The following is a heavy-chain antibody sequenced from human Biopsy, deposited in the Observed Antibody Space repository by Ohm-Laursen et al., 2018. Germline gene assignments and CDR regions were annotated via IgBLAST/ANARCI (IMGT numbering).Heavy chain of an antibody. J-gene: IGHJ5*02. Sequence: SVTLPLTCAVYGGSFSGYYWSWIRQPPGKGLEWIGEINHSGSTNFNPSFKSRVTISVDTSKNQFSLKLTSVTAADTAVYYCAVKSFFSTSFDPWGQGTLVTVSS. CDR2: INHSGST. V-gene: IGHV4-34*01. D-gene: IGHD1-26*01. CDR1: GGSFSGYY. CDR3: AVKSFFSTSFDP.